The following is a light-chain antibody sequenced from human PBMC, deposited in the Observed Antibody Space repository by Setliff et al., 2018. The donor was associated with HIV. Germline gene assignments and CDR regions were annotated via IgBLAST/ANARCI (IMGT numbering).Light chain of an antibody. J-gene: IGLJ1*01. CDR2: EVS. Sequence: QSALAQPASVSGSPGQSISISCTGTSSDIGAFNYVSWYQQYPGKVPKLMIYEVSNRPSGISTRFSGSKSANTASLTISGLQAEDEADYYCSSYTSHSLFVFGPGTKVTVL. V-gene: IGLV2-14*01. CDR3: SSYTSHSLFV. CDR1: SSDIGAFNY.